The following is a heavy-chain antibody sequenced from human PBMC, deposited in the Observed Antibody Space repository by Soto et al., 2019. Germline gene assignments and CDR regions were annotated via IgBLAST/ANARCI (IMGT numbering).Heavy chain of an antibody. CDR1: GFTFSSYS. V-gene: IGHV3-21*01. Sequence: EVQLVESGGGLVKPGGSLRLSCAASGFTFSSYSMNWVRQAPGKGLEWVSSISSSSSYIYYADSVKGRFTISRDNAKNSLYLQMNSLRAEDTAVYYCARDQSHGTVTTRVGVYYFDYWGQGTLVTVSS. CDR2: ISSSSSYI. CDR3: ARDQSHGTVTTRVGVYYFDY. D-gene: IGHD4-17*01. J-gene: IGHJ4*02.